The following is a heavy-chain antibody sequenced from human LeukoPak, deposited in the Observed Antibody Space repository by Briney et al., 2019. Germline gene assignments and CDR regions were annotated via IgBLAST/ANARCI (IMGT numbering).Heavy chain of an antibody. CDR3: AAGLGYDILTGPDY. D-gene: IGHD3-9*01. CDR2: FDPEDGET. J-gene: IGHJ4*02. Sequence: ASVKVSCKVSGYTLTELSMHCVRQAPGKGLEWMGGFDPEDGETIYAQKFQGRVTMTEDTSTDTAYMELSSLRSEDTAVYYCAAGLGYDILTGPDYWGQGTLVTVSS. V-gene: IGHV1-24*01. CDR1: GYTLTELS.